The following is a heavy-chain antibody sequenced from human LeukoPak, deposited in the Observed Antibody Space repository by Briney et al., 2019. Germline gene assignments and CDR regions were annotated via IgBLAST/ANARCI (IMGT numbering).Heavy chain of an antibody. J-gene: IGHJ5*02. Sequence: ASVKVSCKASGCTFTGYYMHWVRQAPGQGLEWMGWINPNSGGTNYAQKFQGRVTMTRDTSISTAYMELSRLRSDDTAVYYCARAGDDFWSGYYYHWFDPWGQGTLVTVSS. CDR2: INPNSGGT. CDR3: ARAGDDFWSGYYYHWFDP. D-gene: IGHD3-3*01. CDR1: GCTFTGYY. V-gene: IGHV1-2*02.